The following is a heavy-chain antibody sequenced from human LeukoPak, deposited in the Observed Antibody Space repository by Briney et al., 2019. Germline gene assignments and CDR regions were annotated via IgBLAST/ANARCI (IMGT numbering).Heavy chain of an antibody. CDR3: AKDVDSSGYYCDY. D-gene: IGHD3-22*01. Sequence: GGSLRLSCAASGITFSSYGMHWVRQAPGKGLEWVAVISYDGSNKYYADSVKGRFTISRDNSKNTLYLQMNSLRAEDTAVYYCAKDVDSSGYYCDYWGQGTLVTVSS. CDR2: ISYDGSNK. V-gene: IGHV3-30*18. CDR1: GITFSSYG. J-gene: IGHJ4*02.